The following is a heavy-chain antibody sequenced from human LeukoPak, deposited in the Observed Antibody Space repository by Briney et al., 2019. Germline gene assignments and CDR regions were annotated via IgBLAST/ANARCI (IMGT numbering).Heavy chain of an antibody. D-gene: IGHD6-13*01. J-gene: IGHJ5*02. CDR2: IYYSGST. CDR3: AREGYSSSWYDNWFDP. CDR1: GGSISSYY. Sequence: SETLSLNCTVSGGSISSYYWSWLRQPPGKGLEWIGNIYYSGSTNYNPSLKSRVTISVDTSKNQFSLKLSSVTAADTAVYYCAREGYSSSWYDNWFDPWGQGTLVTVSS. V-gene: IGHV4-59*01.